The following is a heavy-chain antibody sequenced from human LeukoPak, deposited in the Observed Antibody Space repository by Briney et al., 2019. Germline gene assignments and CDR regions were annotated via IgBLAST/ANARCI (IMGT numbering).Heavy chain of an antibody. Sequence: SETLSLTCAVYGGSFSGYYWSRIRQPPGKGLEWIGEINHSGSTNYNPSLKSRVTISVDTSKNQFSLKLCSVTAADTAVYYCASRSNIVVVPAANPFDYWGQGTLVTVSS. V-gene: IGHV4-34*01. CDR2: INHSGST. CDR3: ASRSNIVVVPAANPFDY. D-gene: IGHD2-2*01. J-gene: IGHJ4*02. CDR1: GGSFSGYY.